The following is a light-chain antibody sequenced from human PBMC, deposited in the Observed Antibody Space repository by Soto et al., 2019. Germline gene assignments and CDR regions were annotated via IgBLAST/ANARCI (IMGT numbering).Light chain of an antibody. Sequence: SYELTQPPSVSVAPGKAARITCGGNNIGSKSVHWYQQRPGQAPVMVIFYDTDRPSGIPERFSGSTSGNTAALTISRVEVGDEADYYCQVWDSSSEHVVFGGGTKVTVL. CDR2: YDT. CDR1: NIGSKS. CDR3: QVWDSSSEHVV. J-gene: IGLJ3*02. V-gene: IGLV3-21*04.